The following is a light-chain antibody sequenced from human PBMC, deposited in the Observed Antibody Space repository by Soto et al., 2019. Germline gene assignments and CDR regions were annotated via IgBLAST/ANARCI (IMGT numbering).Light chain of an antibody. CDR2: DAS. CDR3: QQRSNWPPVFT. Sequence: EIVLTQSPATLSLSPGERATLSCRASQSVSSYLAWYQQKPGQAPRLLIYDASNRATGIPARFSGSGSGTDCTLTISILEPEDFAVYYCQQRSNWPPVFTCGPGTKVDIK. V-gene: IGKV3-11*01. CDR1: QSVSSY. J-gene: IGKJ3*01.